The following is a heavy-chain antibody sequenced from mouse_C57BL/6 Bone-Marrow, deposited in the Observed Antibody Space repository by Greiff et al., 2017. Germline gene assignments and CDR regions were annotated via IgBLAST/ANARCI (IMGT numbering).Heavy chain of an antibody. CDR2: INPYNGDT. CDR3: ARDGRSTMVTTPYYFDY. V-gene: IGHV1-20*01. J-gene: IGHJ2*01. D-gene: IGHD2-2*01. CDR1: GYSFTGYF. Sequence: VQLQQSGPELVKPGDSVKISCKASGYSFTGYFMNWVMQSHGKSLEWIGRINPYNGDTFYNQKFKGKATLTVDKSSSTAHMELRSLTSEDSAVYYCARDGRSTMVTTPYYFDYWGQGTTLTVSS.